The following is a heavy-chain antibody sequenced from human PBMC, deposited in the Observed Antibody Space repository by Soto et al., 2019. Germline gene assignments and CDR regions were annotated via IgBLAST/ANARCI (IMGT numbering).Heavy chain of an antibody. Sequence: QVQLVESGGGVVQPGRSLRLSCAASGFTFSSYAMHWVRQAPGKGLEGVAGISYDGSNKYYADSVKGRFTISRDNSKNTLYLQMNSLRAEDTAVYYCARESVDTAMVTPDFDYWGQGTLVPVSS. J-gene: IGHJ4*02. CDR3: ARESVDTAMVTPDFDY. V-gene: IGHV3-30-3*01. CDR1: GFTFSSYA. CDR2: ISYDGSNK. D-gene: IGHD5-18*01.